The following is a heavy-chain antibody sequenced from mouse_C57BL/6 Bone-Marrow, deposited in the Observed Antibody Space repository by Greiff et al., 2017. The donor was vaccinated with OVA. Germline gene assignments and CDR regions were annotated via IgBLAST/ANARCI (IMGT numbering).Heavy chain of an antibody. CDR2: IGPGSGST. V-gene: IGHV1-77*01. CDR1: GYTFTDYY. J-gene: IGHJ4*01. D-gene: IGHD1-1*01. CDR3: ARDWDYYGSSYGDYAMDY. Sequence: VQLQQSGAELVKPGASVKISCKASGYTFTDYYINWVKQRPGQGLEWIGKIGPGSGSTYYNEKFKGKATLTADKSSSTAYMQLSSLTSEDSAVYFCARDWDYYGSSYGDYAMDYWGQGTSVTVSS.